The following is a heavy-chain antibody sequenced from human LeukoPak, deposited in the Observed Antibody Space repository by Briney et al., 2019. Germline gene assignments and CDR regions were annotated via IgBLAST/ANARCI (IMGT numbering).Heavy chain of an antibody. J-gene: IGHJ6*02. CDR3: AREYYYDSSGYPKPYYYYGMDV. V-gene: IGHV3-30-3*01. D-gene: IGHD3-22*01. CDR2: ISYDGSNK. Sequence: GSLRLSCAASGFTFSSYAMHWVRQAPGKGLEWVAVISYDGSNKYYADSVKGRFTISRDNSKNTLYLQMNSLRAEDTAVYYCAREYYYDSSGYPKPYYYYGMDVWGQGTTVTVSS. CDR1: GFTFSSYA.